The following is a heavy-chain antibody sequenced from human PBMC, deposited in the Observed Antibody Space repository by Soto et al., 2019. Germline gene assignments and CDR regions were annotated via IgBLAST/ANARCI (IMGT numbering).Heavy chain of an antibody. J-gene: IGHJ5*02. CDR3: ARDLRPLLGCFAP. CDR2: IIPIFGTA. V-gene: IGHV1-69*13. Sequence: SVKVSCKASGGTFSSYAISWVRQAPGQGLEWMGGIIPIFGTANYAQKFQGRVTITADEPTSTAYIELSSLRSEDTAVYYCARDLRPLLGCFAPGSQGTVVTFSS. D-gene: IGHD3-16*01. CDR1: GGTFSSYA.